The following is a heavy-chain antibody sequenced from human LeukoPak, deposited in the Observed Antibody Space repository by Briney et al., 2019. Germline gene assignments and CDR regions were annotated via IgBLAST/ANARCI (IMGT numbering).Heavy chain of an antibody. CDR1: GFTFSSYG. D-gene: IGHD2-15*01. J-gene: IGHJ5*02. Sequence: PGRSLRLSCAASGFTFSSYGMHWVRQAPGKGLEGVAVMCYEGSKKYCGDSVKGRFTISRDNHKNTLYLQINSLRGEDTAVYYCARGRISQGQSWFDPWGQGTLVTVSS. V-gene: IGHV3-33*01. CDR3: ARGRISQGQSWFDP. CDR2: MCYEGSKK.